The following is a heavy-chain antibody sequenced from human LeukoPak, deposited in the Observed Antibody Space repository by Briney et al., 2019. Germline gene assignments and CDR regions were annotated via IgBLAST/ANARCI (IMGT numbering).Heavy chain of an antibody. Sequence: GGPLRLSCAASGFTFDDYGMSWVRQAPGKGLEYVSAISSNGGSTYYANSVKGRFTISRDNSKNTLYLQMGSLRAEDMAVYYCARDGERRLEPPTYYYYYYYMDVWGKGTTVTVSS. J-gene: IGHJ6*03. D-gene: IGHD1-1*01. V-gene: IGHV3-64*01. CDR3: ARDGERRLEPPTYYYYYYYMDV. CDR1: GFTFDDYG. CDR2: ISSNGGST.